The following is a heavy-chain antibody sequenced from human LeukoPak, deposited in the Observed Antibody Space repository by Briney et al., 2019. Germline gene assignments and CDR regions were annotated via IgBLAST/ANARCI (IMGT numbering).Heavy chain of an antibody. CDR3: ARRGITMVRGVNYNWFDP. J-gene: IGHJ5*02. Sequence: ASIKVSCKASGYTFTDYYIHWVRQAPGQGLEWMGWINPNNGGTNYAQKSQGRVTMTRDTSTTTAYTDLSSLTSEDMAVYYYARRGITMVRGVNYNWFDPWGQGTLVTVSS. CDR1: GYTFTDYY. CDR2: INPNNGGT. V-gene: IGHV1-2*02. D-gene: IGHD3-10*01.